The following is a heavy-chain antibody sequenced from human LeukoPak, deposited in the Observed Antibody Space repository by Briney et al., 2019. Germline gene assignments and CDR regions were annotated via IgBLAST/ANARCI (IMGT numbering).Heavy chain of an antibody. V-gene: IGHV4-34*01. CDR3: ARTTMVRGTYYMDV. Sequence: PSETLSLTCAVYRGSFSDNYWSWIRQPPGKGPEWIGEINHSGSTNYNPSLKSRVTISIDTSKNQLSLKLSSVTAADTAVYYCARTTMVRGTYYMDVWGKGTTVTVSS. J-gene: IGHJ6*03. D-gene: IGHD3-10*01. CDR1: RGSFSDNY. CDR2: INHSGST.